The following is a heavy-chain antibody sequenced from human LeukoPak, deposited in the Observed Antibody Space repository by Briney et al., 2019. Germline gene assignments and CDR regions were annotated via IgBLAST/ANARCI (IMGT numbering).Heavy chain of an antibody. V-gene: IGHV3-30*04. D-gene: IGHD5-18*01. J-gene: IGHJ4*02. CDR2: ISYDGSNK. CDR3: ARDQYGEDTAMVISY. CDR1: GFTFSSYA. Sequence: PGGSLRLSCAASGFTFSSYAMHWVRQAPGKGLEWVAVISYDGSNKYYADSVKGRFTISRDNSKNTLYLQINSLRAEDTAVYYCARDQYGEDTAMVISYWGQGTLVTVSS.